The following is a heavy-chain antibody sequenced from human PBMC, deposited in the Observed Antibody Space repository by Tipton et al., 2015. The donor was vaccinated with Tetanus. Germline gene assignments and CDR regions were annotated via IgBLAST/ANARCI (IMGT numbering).Heavy chain of an antibody. CDR3: ATSPHTRMVHC. Sequence: SLRLSCAASGFTVSNNYMTWVRQAPGKGLEWVSVIYSGDTTDYADSVEGRFTISRDNSKNILYLQMNSLRAEDTAVYYCATSPHTRMVHCWGQVTLVTVSS. CDR1: GFTVSNNY. CDR2: IYSGDTT. V-gene: IGHV3-53*01. D-gene: IGHD3-10*01. J-gene: IGHJ4*02.